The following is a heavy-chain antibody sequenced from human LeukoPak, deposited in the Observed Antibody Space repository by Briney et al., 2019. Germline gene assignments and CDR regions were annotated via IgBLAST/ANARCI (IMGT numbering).Heavy chain of an antibody. Sequence: GGSLRLSCAASGFTFSSYGMHWVRQAPGKGLEWVAFIRFDGSNKYYADSVQGRFTISRDNSKNMVYLQMNSLRAEDTAVYYCARYCSSTSDPYYYYYMDVWGKGTTVTVSS. D-gene: IGHD2-2*01. CDR3: ARYCSSTSDPYYYYYMDV. CDR2: IRFDGSNK. V-gene: IGHV3-30*02. J-gene: IGHJ6*03. CDR1: GFTFSSYG.